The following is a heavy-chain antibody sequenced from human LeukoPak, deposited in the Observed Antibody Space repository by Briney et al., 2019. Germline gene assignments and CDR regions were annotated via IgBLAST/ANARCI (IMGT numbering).Heavy chain of an antibody. CDR3: AREVSGSSYFDY. CDR1: GFTFSSYG. V-gene: IGHV3-30*03. CDR2: ISDDGSNK. Sequence: GGSLRLSCAASGFTFSSYGMHWVRQAPGKGLEWVAVISDDGSNKDYADSVKGRFTISRDNSRNTLYLQMNSLRAEDTAVYYCAREVSGSSYFDYWGQGTQVTVSS. J-gene: IGHJ4*02. D-gene: IGHD1-26*01.